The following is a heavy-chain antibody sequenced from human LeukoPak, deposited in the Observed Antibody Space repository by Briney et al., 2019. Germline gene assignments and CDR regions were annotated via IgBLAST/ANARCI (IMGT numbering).Heavy chain of an antibody. V-gene: IGHV1-8*01. CDR1: GYTFTSYD. D-gene: IGHD3-10*01. Sequence: ASVKVSCKASGYTFTSYDINWVRRATGQGLEWMGWMNPNSGNTGYAQKFQGRVTMTRNTSISTAYMELSSLRSEDTAVYYCARGSRLVRGVTSRRNYYFDYWGQGTLVTVSS. CDR2: MNPNSGNT. J-gene: IGHJ4*02. CDR3: ARGSRLVRGVTSRRNYYFDY.